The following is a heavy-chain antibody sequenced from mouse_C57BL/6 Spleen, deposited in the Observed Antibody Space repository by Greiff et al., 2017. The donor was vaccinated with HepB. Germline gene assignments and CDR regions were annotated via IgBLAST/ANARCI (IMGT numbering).Heavy chain of an antibody. D-gene: IGHD1-1*01. CDR3: ARSEVYDGSSPFAY. V-gene: IGHV1-69*01. Sequence: QVQLQQPGAELVMPGASVKLSCKASGYTFTSYWMHWVKQRPGQGLEWIGEIDPSDSYTNYNQKFKGKSTLTVDKSSSTAYMLLSSLTSADSAVYYCARSEVYDGSSPFAYWGQGTLVTVAA. J-gene: IGHJ3*01. CDR2: IDPSDSYT. CDR1: GYTFTSYW.